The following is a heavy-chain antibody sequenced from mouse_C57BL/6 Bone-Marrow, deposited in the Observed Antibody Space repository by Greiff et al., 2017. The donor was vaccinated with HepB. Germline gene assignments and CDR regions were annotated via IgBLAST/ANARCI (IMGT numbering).Heavy chain of an antibody. J-gene: IGHJ4*01. CDR3: ARPPFMDY. CDR2: ISSGGSYT. CDR1: GFTFSSYG. Sequence: EVKLQESGGDLVKPGGSLKLSCAASGFTFSSYGMSWVRPTPDKRLEWVATISSGGSYTYYPDSVKGRFTLSRDNAKNTLYLQMSSLKSEDTAMYYCARPPFMDYWGQVTSVTVSS. V-gene: IGHV5-6*01.